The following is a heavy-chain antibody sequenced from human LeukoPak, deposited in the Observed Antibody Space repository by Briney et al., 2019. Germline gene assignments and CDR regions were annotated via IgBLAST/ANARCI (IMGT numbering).Heavy chain of an antibody. V-gene: IGHV3-23*01. D-gene: IGHD5-18*01. CDR3: ARHVDTAMAPWYFDY. J-gene: IGHJ4*02. CDR2: ISGSGGRT. CDR1: GITLSNYG. Sequence: GSPRLSCAVSGITLSNYGMSWVCQAPGEGLEWVAGISGSGGRTNYADSVKGRFTISGDNAKNKLFLQMNSLTVEDTAVYYCARHVDTAMAPWYFDYWGQGTLVTVSS.